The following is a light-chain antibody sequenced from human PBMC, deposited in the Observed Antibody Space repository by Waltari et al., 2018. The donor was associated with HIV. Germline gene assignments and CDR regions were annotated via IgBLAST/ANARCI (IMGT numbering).Light chain of an antibody. J-gene: IGKJ3*01. CDR2: DAS. V-gene: IGKV1-33*01. Sequence: DIQMIQSPSFLSASIGDRVTITCQASQDIRNFLNWYQQKPGKAPELLIHDASNLETGVPSRFSGSGSGTHFTLTISGLQPEDIATYFCQHYDGLPITFGPGTKLEVK. CDR3: QHYDGLPIT. CDR1: QDIRNF.